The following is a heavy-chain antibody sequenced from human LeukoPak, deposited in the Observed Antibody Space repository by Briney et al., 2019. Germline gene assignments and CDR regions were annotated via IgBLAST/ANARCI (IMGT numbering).Heavy chain of an antibody. CDR2: IIPILGIA. V-gene: IGHV1-69*04. CDR1: GGTFSSYA. Sequence: SVTVSYTPSGGTFSSYATILVRQTPGQRLEWMGRIIPILGIANYAQKFQPRVTITADKSTSTAYMELSSLRAEDTAVYYCARDSMVATGFDYWGQGTLVTVSS. CDR3: ARDSMVATGFDY. D-gene: IGHD5-12*01. J-gene: IGHJ4*02.